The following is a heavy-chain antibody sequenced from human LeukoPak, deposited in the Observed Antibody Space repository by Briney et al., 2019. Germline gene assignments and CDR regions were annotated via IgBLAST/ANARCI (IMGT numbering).Heavy chain of an antibody. CDR1: GGSISSSSYY. CDR3: ARAGRGYFDY. V-gene: IGHV4-39*07. D-gene: IGHD2-15*01. CDR2: IYHSGST. Sequence: SETLSLTCTVSGGSISSSSYYWGWIRQPPGNGLEWIGSIYHSGSTNYNPSLKSRVTISVDKSKNQFSLKLSSVTAADTAVYYCARAGRGYFDYWGQGTLVTASS. J-gene: IGHJ4*02.